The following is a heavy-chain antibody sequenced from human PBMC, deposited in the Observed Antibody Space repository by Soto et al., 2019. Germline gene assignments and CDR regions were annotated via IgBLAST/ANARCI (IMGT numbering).Heavy chain of an antibody. CDR2: IYPGDSDT. CDR1: GYSFTSYW. Sequence: EVQLVQSGAEVKKPGESLKISCKGSGYSFTSYWIGWVRQMPGKGLEWMGIIYPGDSDTRYSPSFQGQVTISADKSISTAYLQWSSLKASDTAMYYCARHGGYCSSTSCYPQPLYYYYYMDVWGKGTTVTVSS. D-gene: IGHD2-2*01. CDR3: ARHGGYCSSTSCYPQPLYYYYYMDV. V-gene: IGHV5-51*01. J-gene: IGHJ6*03.